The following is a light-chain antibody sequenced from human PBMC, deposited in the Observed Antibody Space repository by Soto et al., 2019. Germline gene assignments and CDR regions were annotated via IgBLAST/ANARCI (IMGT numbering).Light chain of an antibody. CDR2: AAS. V-gene: IGKV1-39*01. CDR1: QNINDY. J-gene: IGKJ4*01. Sequence: DIQMTQSPSSLSASVGDRVTIACRASQNINDYLNWYQQRPGKAPNLLIYAASSLQSGVPSRFSGSVSGTDFTLTINSLQLEDFATYFCQHSYSPSITFGGGTNVEIK. CDR3: QHSYSPSIT.